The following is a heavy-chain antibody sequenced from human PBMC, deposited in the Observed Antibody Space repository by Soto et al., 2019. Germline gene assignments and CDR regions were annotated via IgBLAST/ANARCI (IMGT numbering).Heavy chain of an antibody. J-gene: IGHJ6*02. D-gene: IGHD5-18*01. CDR2: LYSSGTT. CDR3: ARDWSKFSYNYPYYYAMDA. V-gene: IGHV3-53*02. CDR1: GFSVTNSY. Sequence: EVQLVETGGGLIQPGGSLRLSCTVSGFSVTNSYINWVRQAPGKGLEWVSILYSSGTTYYADSVRGRFTVSRDDSKNTLFLHMNSPRADDTAVYYCARDWSKFSYNYPYYYAMDAWGQGTTVTVSS.